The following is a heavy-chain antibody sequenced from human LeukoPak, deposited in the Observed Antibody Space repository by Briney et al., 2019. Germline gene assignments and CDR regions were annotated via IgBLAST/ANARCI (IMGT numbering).Heavy chain of an antibody. CDR2: IYHDGNT. CDR1: GGSFSGYY. CDR3: ARFFRTVWELPYY. Sequence: SETLSLTCAVYGGSFSGYYWSWIRQSPGKGLEWIGNIYHDGNTYYNPSLKSRVTISVDTSKNQFSLRLSSVTAADTAVYYCARFFRTVWELPYYWGPGTLVTVSS. V-gene: IGHV4-34*01. D-gene: IGHD1-26*01. J-gene: IGHJ4*02.